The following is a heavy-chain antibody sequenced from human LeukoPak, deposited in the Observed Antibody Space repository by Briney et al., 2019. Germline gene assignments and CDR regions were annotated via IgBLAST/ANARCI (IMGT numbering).Heavy chain of an antibody. Sequence: GESLKISCKGSGYPFTSYRIGWVRQRPGYGLEWMGFIYPLDSDTTYSPSFQGQVTFSVARSISTAFLQWKTLRASDTAIYYCARHKTVPGTSELRTFDSWGQGTLVSVSS. CDR3: ARHKTVPGTSELRTFDS. V-gene: IGHV5-51*01. CDR2: IYPLDSDT. CDR1: GYPFTSYR. J-gene: IGHJ4*02. D-gene: IGHD6-13*01.